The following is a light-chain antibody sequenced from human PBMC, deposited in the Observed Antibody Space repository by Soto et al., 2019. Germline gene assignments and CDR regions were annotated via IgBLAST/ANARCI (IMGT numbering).Light chain of an antibody. Sequence: QSVLTQPASVSGSPGQSITISCTGTSSDAGGYNYVSWYQSHPGEAPKLIIYDVSNRPSGVSDRFSGSKSGNTASLTISGLQAEDEADYYCSSYTSSISYVFGTGTKVTVL. J-gene: IGLJ1*01. CDR1: SSDAGGYNY. V-gene: IGLV2-14*03. CDR2: DVS. CDR3: SSYTSSISYV.